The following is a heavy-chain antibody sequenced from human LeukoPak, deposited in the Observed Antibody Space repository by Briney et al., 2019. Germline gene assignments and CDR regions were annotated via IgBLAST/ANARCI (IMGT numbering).Heavy chain of an antibody. Sequence: GGSLRLSCAASGFTVSSNYMSWVRQAPGKGLEWVSVIYSGGGTYYADSVKGRFTISRDISKNTLYLQMNSLRAEDTAVYYCARHLAWESYPSYFDYWGQGTLVTVSS. D-gene: IGHD3-16*01. CDR1: GFTVSSNY. V-gene: IGHV3-53*01. CDR3: ARHLAWESYPSYFDY. CDR2: IYSGGGT. J-gene: IGHJ4*02.